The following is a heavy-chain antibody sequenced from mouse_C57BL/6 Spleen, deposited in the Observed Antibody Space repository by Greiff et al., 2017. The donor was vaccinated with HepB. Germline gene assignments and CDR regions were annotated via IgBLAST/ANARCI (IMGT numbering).Heavy chain of an antibody. CDR1: GYSFTGYY. J-gene: IGHJ2*01. V-gene: IGHV1-42*01. Sequence: VQLQQSGPELVKPGASVKISCKASGYSFTGYYMNWVKQSPEKSLEWIGEINPSTGGTTYNQKFKTKATLTVDKSSSTAYMQLKSLTSEDSAVYYYARGCYDYQDYWGQGTTLTVSS. CDR3: ARGCYDYQDY. CDR2: INPSTGGT. D-gene: IGHD2-4*01.